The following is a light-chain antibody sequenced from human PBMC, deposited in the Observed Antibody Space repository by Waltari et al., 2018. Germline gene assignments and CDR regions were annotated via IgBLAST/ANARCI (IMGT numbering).Light chain of an antibody. CDR2: STN. CDR3: VVDMYNGIRV. Sequence: QTVVTQSPSFSVSPGGTVTLTFGLTSGSVVPTNYPGCYQQTPGQPPRTPIYSTNSRSSGVPDRFCGSMRGNKAALTITGAQADDEADYYCVVDMYNGIRVFGGGTRLTVL. V-gene: IGLV8-61*01. J-gene: IGLJ3*02. CDR1: SGSVVPTNY.